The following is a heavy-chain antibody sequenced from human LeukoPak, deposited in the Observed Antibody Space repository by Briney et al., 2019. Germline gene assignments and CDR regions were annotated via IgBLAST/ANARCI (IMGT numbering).Heavy chain of an antibody. CDR1: GFTFSSYG. CDR3: AKELVLPHFDY. J-gene: IGHJ4*02. D-gene: IGHD6-6*01. Sequence: QTGGSLRLSCAASGFTFSSYGMHWVRQAPGKGLGWVAVISYDGSNKYYADSVKGRFTISRDNSKNTLYLQMNSLRIEDTAVYYCAKELVLPHFDYWGQGTLVTVSS. CDR2: ISYDGSNK. V-gene: IGHV3-30*18.